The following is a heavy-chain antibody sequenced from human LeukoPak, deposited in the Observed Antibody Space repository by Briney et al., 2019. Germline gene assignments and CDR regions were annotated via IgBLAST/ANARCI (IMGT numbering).Heavy chain of an antibody. CDR2: IKQDGSLT. J-gene: IGHJ4*02. D-gene: IGHD6-13*01. V-gene: IGHV3-7*03. CDR3: VRDSYTREWHEIESDY. CDR1: GFIFSDFW. Sequence: GGSLRLSCATAGFIFSDFWMTWVRQAPGKGLEWVANIKQDGSLTFYMGSAKGRFTISRDNAKSSLYLQMNSLRVGDTAIYYCVRDSYTREWHEIESDYWGQGTLVFVSP.